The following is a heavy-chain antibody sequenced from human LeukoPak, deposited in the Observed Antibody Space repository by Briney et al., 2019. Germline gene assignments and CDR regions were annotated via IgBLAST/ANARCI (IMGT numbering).Heavy chain of an antibody. CDR2: ISAYNGNT. J-gene: IGHJ4*02. V-gene: IGHV1-18*01. CDR3: AREIPYCSSTSCPFGY. D-gene: IGHD2-2*01. Sequence: GASVKVSCKASGYTFTSYGISWVRQAPGQGLEWMGWISAYNGNTNYAQKLQGRVTMTRDTSTSTVYMELSSLRSEDTAVYYCAREIPYCSSTSCPFGYWGQGTLVTVSS. CDR1: GYTFTSYG.